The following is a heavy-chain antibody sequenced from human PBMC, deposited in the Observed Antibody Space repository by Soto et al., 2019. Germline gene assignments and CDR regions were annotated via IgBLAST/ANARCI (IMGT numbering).Heavy chain of an antibody. CDR3: AKDGSHNFDY. J-gene: IGHJ4*02. CDR2: MSYDGSNE. V-gene: IGHV3-30*18. D-gene: IGHD1-26*01. Sequence: QVQLVESEGGVVQPGRSLRLSCAASGFTFSHYAMHWVCQAPGKGLEWVALMSYDGSNEYYADSVKGRFTISRDNSKNTLYLQMNSLRAEDTAVYYCAKDGSHNFDYWGQGTLVTVSS. CDR1: GFTFSHYA.